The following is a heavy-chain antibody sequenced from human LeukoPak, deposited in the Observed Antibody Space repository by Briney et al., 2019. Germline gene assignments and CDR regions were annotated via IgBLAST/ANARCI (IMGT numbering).Heavy chain of an antibody. CDR2: ISSSGSTI. CDR1: GFTFSSYE. CDR3: ARDPPSSAAQLDY. V-gene: IGHV3-48*03. Sequence: GGSLRLSCAASGFTFSSYEMNWVRQAPGKGLEWVSYISSSGSTINYADSVKGRFTISRDNAKNSLYLQMNSLRAEDTAVYYCARDPPSSAAQLDYWGQGTLVTVSS. J-gene: IGHJ4*02. D-gene: IGHD6-13*01.